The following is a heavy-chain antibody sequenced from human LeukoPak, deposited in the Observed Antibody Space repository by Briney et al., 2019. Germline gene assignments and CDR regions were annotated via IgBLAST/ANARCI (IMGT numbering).Heavy chain of an antibody. D-gene: IGHD2-15*01. CDR3: VRDYCSGGSCYENNWFDP. CDR1: GFTFSKYG. V-gene: IGHV3-33*01. J-gene: IGHJ5*02. CDR2: IWFDGSNR. Sequence: GGSLRLSCAASGFTFSKYGMHWVRQAPGKGLEWVAVIWFDGSNRNHADSVKGRFTISRDNSKNTLYLQMNSLRVEDTAVYFCVRDYCSGGSCYENNWFDPWGQGTLVTVSS.